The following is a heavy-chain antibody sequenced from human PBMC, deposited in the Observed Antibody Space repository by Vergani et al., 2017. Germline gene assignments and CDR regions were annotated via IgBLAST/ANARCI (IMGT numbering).Heavy chain of an antibody. D-gene: IGHD2-15*01. V-gene: IGHV3-7*01. CDR3: AREDYVLGYCSGGSCSHVSYYMAV. J-gene: IGHJ6*03. CDR1: GFTFSSYW. CDR2: IKQDGSEK. Sequence: EVHLVESGGGLVQPGRSLRLSCSGSGFTFSSYWMSWVRQAPGKGLEWVANIKQDGSEKYYVDSVKGRFTISRDNAKNSLYLEMNSLRAEDTAVYYCAREDYVLGYCSGGSCSHVSYYMAVWSKGTTVTVSS.